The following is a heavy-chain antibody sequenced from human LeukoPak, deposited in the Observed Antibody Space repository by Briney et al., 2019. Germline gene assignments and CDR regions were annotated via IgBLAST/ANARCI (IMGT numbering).Heavy chain of an antibody. CDR3: AKGSNRGVATIDY. V-gene: IGHV3-30*02. D-gene: IGHD5-12*01. J-gene: IGHJ4*02. Sequence: GGSLRLSCAASGFTFSSFGMHWVRQAPGKGLEWVTVIWYDGTNKYYADSVKGRFTISRDNSKNTLFLQMNSLRAEDTAVYYCAKGSNRGVATIDYWGQGTLVTVSS. CDR1: GFTFSSFG. CDR2: IWYDGTNK.